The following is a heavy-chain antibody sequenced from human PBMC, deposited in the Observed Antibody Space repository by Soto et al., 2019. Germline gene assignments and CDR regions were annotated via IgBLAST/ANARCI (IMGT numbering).Heavy chain of an antibody. Sequence: QVQLVQSGAEVKKPGASVKVSCKASGYTFTSYGISWVRQAPGQGLEWMGWISAYNGNTNYAQKLQGRVTMTTDTSTSTAYMELRSLRSDDTAVYYCARDDPLLLWFGEFPGGAYYYYGMDVWGQGTTVTVSS. V-gene: IGHV1-18*04. J-gene: IGHJ6*02. D-gene: IGHD3-10*01. CDR3: ARDDPLLLWFGEFPGGAYYYYGMDV. CDR2: ISAYNGNT. CDR1: GYTFTSYG.